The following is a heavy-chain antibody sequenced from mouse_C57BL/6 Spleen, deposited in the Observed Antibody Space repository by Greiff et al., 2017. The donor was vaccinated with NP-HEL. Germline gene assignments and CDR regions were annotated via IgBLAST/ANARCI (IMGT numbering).Heavy chain of an antibody. CDR3: ASDYYGSSPWFAY. J-gene: IGHJ3*01. Sequence: EVMLVESGGDLVKPGGSLKLSCAASGFTFSSYGMSWVRQTPDKRLEWVATISSGGSYTYYPDSVKGRFTISRDNAKNTLYLQMSSLKSEDTAMYYCASDYYGSSPWFAYWGQGTLVTVSA. V-gene: IGHV5-6*01. D-gene: IGHD1-1*01. CDR1: GFTFSSYG. CDR2: ISSGGSYT.